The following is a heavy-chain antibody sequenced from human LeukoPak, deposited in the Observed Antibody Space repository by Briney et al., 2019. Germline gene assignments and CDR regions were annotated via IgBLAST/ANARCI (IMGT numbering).Heavy chain of an antibody. CDR2: IKQDGSEK. CDR1: GFTFSSYA. J-gene: IGHJ3*02. Sequence: GGSLRLSCAASGFTFSSYAMSWVRQAPGKGLEWVANIKQDGSEKYYVDSVKGRFTISRDNAKNSLYLQMNSLRAEDTAVYYCARGSSNAFDIWGQGTMVTVSS. D-gene: IGHD4-11*01. CDR3: ARGSSNAFDI. V-gene: IGHV3-7*01.